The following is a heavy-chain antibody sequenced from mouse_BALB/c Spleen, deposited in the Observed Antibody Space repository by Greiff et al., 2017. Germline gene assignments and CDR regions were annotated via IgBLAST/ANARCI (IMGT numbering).Heavy chain of an antibody. CDR1: GYSITSGYY. D-gene: IGHD1-2*01. J-gene: IGHJ4*01. CDR3: SLLRLRYAMDY. Sequence: EVKLVESGPGLVKPSQSLSLTCSVTGYSITSGYYWNWIRQFPGNKLEWMGYISYDGSNNYNPSLKNRISITRDTSKNQFFLKLNSVTTEDTATYYCSLLRLRYAMDYWGQGTSVTVSS. V-gene: IGHV3-6*02. CDR2: ISYDGSN.